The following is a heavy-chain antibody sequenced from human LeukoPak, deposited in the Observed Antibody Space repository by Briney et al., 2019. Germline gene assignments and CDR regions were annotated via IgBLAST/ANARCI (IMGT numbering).Heavy chain of an antibody. D-gene: IGHD2-2*01. V-gene: IGHV1-24*01. CDR1: GYTLTELS. CDR2: FDPEDGET. CDR3: ATDRGMYQLLYYGMDV. J-gene: IGHJ6*02. Sequence: GASVKVSCKVSGYTLTELSMHWVRQAPGKGLEWMGGFDPEDGETIYAQKFQGRVTMTEDTSTDTAYKELSSLRSEDTAVYYCATDRGMYQLLYYGMDVWGQGTTVTVSS.